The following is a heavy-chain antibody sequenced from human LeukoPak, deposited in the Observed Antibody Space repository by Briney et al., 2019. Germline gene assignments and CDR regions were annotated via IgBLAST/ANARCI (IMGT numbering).Heavy chain of an antibody. CDR2: IWYDGSNK. J-gene: IGHJ4*02. Sequence: GGSLRLSCAASGFTFSSYAMSWVRQAPGKGLEWVAVIWYDGSNKYYADSVKGRFTISRDNSKNTLYLQMNSLRAEDTAVYYCARDRAMVFDYWGQGTLVTVSS. V-gene: IGHV3-33*08. CDR1: GFTFSSYA. D-gene: IGHD5-18*01. CDR3: ARDRAMVFDY.